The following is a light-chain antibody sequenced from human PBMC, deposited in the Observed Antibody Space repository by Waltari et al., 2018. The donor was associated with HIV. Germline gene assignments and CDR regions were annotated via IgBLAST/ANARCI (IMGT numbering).Light chain of an antibody. CDR3: QQYFRIPPT. CDR2: WAS. V-gene: IGKV4-1*01. Sequence: DIVMTQSPDFLPVSLGERATLNCTSSRTILFSSDNRNYLAWYQQKPRQPPKLLISWASTRESGVPDRFSGSGSGTDFTLTITRLQAEDVAVYHCQQYFRIPPTFGGGTKVEIK. CDR1: RTILFSSDNRNY. J-gene: IGKJ4*01.